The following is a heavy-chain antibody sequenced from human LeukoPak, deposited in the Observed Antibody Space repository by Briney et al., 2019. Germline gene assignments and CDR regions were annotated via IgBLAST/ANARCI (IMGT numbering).Heavy chain of an antibody. D-gene: IGHD2-8*02. CDR3: ATYRQVLLPFES. V-gene: IGHV3-30*03. J-gene: IGHJ4*02. CDR1: GFTFSSYG. Sequence: PSGRSLRLSCAASGFTFSSYGMHWVRQAPGRGLEWVAVISYDGSNKYYADSVRGRFTISRDNSKSTLSLQMNSLRAEDTAIYYCATYRQVLLPFESWGQGTLVTVSS. CDR2: ISYDGSNK.